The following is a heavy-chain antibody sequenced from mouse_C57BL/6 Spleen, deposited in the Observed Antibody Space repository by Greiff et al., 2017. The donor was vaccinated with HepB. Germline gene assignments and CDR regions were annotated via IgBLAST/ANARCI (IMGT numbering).Heavy chain of an antibody. CDR3: AGSYGTPFDY. J-gene: IGHJ2*01. Sequence: QVQLQQSGPELVKPGASVKISCKASGYAFSSSWMNWVKQRPGKGLEWIGRIYPGDGDTNYNGKFKGKATLTADKSSSTAYMQLSSLTSEDSAVYFCAGSYGTPFDYWGQGTTLTVSS. CDR1: GYAFSSSW. D-gene: IGHD2-1*01. V-gene: IGHV1-82*01. CDR2: IYPGDGDT.